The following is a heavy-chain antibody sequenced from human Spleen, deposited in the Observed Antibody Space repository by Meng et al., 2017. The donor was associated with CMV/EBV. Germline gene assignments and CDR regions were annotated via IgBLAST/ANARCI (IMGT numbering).Heavy chain of an antibody. CDR3: ARDPAYCSPTTCRRWFDP. CDR1: RGSVSSDTFY. V-gene: IGHV4-61*01. CDR2: ISQSGST. Sequence: GSLRLSCTVTRGSVSSDTFYWNWIRQPPGKRLEWIGYISQSGSTNYSPSLRSRVTISRDASKNQFSLKLRSVTAADTAVYYCARDPAYCSPTTCRRWFDPWGQGTLVTVSS. D-gene: IGHD2-15*01. J-gene: IGHJ5*02.